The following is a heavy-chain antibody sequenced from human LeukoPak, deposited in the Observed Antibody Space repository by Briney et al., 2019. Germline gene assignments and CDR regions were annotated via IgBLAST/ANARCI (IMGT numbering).Heavy chain of an antibody. J-gene: IGHJ4*02. CDR1: GFTLSSYG. V-gene: IGHV3-33*01. D-gene: IGHD1-26*01. Sequence: GGSLLLSCAASGFTLSSYGMHWVRPAPGKGLEWVAVIWFDGSNEFYADSVKGRFTISRDNSKNTLYLQMNSLRAEDTAVYYCARAVGPFDYWGQGTQVTVSS. CDR2: IWFDGSNE. CDR3: ARAVGPFDY.